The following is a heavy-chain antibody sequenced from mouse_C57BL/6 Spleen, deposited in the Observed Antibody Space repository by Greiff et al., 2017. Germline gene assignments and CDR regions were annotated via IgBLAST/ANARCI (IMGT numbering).Heavy chain of an antibody. CDR3: ASYYDYGGLMDY. CDR2: LSPGCGST. D-gene: IGHD2-4*01. J-gene: IGHJ4*01. Sequence: VQLQPSWAELVTPGASVQMSCKASGYTFTSYWITWVKQRPGPGLEWIGDLSPGCGSTNYNEKFKSKATLTVDTSSSTAYMQLSSLTSEDSAVYYCASYYDYGGLMDYWGQGTSVTVAS. V-gene: IGHV1-55*01. CDR1: GYTFTSYW.